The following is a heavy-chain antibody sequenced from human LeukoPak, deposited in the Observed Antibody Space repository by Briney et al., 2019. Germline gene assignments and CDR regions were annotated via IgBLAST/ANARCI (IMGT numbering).Heavy chain of an antibody. CDR2: ICDSGRTI. D-gene: IGHD3-22*01. CDR3: ARDRLGDYDHSGYYDK. CDR1: GFTSSAYY. Sequence: GGSLRLSCAASGFTSSAYYTSWIRQAPGKGLEWVSYICDSGRTIYYADSVKGRFTISRDNAKNSVYLQMNNLRAEDTAVYYCARDRLGDYDHSGYYDKWGQGTLVTVSS. V-gene: IGHV3-11*01. J-gene: IGHJ4*02.